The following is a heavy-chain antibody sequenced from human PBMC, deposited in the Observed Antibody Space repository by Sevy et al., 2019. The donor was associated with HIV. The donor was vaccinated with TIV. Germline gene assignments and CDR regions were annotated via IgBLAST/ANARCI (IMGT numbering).Heavy chain of an antibody. CDR2: INHSGST. CDR1: GGSFSGYY. CDR3: AREELGATYFDS. Sequence: SETLSLTCAVYGGSFSGYYWSWIRQPPGKGLEWIGEINHSGSTNYNPSLKSRVTISVDTSKNQFSLKLSSVTAADTAVYYCAREELGATYFDSWGQRTLVTVSS. J-gene: IGHJ4*02. V-gene: IGHV4-34*01. D-gene: IGHD1-26*01.